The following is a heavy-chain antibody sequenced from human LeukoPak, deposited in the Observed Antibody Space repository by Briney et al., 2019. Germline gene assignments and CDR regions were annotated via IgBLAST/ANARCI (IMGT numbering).Heavy chain of an antibody. Sequence: GASVKVSCKASGGTFSSYATSWVRQAPGQGLEWMGGIIPIFGTANYAQKFQGRVTITADESTSTAYMELSSLRSEDTAVYYCASLSGAFGYSHSGMDYWGQGTLVTVSS. CDR1: GGTFSSYA. CDR2: IIPIFGTA. CDR3: ASLSGAFGYSHSGMDY. V-gene: IGHV1-69*13. J-gene: IGHJ4*02. D-gene: IGHD6-13*01.